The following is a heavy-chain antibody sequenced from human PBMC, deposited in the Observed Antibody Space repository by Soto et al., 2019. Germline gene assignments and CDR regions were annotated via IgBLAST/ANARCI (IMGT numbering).Heavy chain of an antibody. CDR3: ASGTSGYDYGDYYYYYMDV. CDR1: GGSISSYY. Sequence: QVQLQESGPGLVKPSETLSLTCTVSGGSISSYYWSWIRQPPGKGLEWIGYIYYSGSTNYNPSLKSRVTISVDTSKNKFSLKLSSVTAADTAVYYCASGTSGYDYGDYYYYYMDVWGKGTTVTVSS. V-gene: IGHV4-59*01. CDR2: IYYSGST. J-gene: IGHJ6*03. D-gene: IGHD5-12*01.